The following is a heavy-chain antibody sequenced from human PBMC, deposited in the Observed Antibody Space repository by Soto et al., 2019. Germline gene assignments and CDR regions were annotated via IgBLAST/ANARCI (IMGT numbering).Heavy chain of an antibody. V-gene: IGHV1-18*01. CDR3: ARERALGLRFLGWFGMDV. CDR2: ISAYNGNT. J-gene: IGHJ6*02. D-gene: IGHD3-3*01. Sequence: ASVKVSCKASGYTFTSYGISWVRQAPGQGLEWMGWISAYNGNTNYAQKLQGGVTMTTDTSTSTAYMELRSLRSDDTAVYYCARERALGLRFLGWFGMDVWGQGTTVTVSS. CDR1: GYTFTSYG.